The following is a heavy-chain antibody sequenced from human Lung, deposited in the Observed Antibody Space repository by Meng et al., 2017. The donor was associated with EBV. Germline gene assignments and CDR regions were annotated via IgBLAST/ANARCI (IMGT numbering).Heavy chain of an antibody. CDR1: GDAFSTQT. V-gene: IGHV1-69*01. J-gene: IGHJ4*02. CDR2: LIAVFDKT. Sequence: QGQLVRPGSMLMKPGSSVKVACKTSGDAFSTQTFSWVRQAPGQGLEWMGGLIAVFDKTKAAPRFQDRVTFTADESTSTAYMELSSLTFDDTAVYFCARGRRNEPLFDYWGQGTLVTVSS. CDR3: ARGRRNEPLFDY. D-gene: IGHD1-14*01.